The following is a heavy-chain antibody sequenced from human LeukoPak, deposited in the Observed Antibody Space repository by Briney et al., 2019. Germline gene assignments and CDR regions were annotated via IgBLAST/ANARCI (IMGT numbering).Heavy chain of an antibody. J-gene: IGHJ4*02. V-gene: IGHV1-69*05. CDR1: GGTFSSYA. Sequence: SVKVSCKASGGTFSSYAISWVRQAPGQGLEWMGGIIPIFGTANYAQKFQGRVTITTDESTSTAYMELSSLRSEDTAVYYCARRGYCSSTSCLGTGYFDYWGQGTLVTVSS. CDR3: ARRGYCSSTSCLGTGYFDY. CDR2: IIPIFGTA. D-gene: IGHD2-2*01.